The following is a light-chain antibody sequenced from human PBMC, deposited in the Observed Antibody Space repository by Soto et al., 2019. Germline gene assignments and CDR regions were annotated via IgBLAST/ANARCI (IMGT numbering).Light chain of an antibody. CDR1: QSVSSN. CDR3: QQYNNWPPWT. CDR2: GAS. V-gene: IGKV3-15*01. J-gene: IGKJ1*01. Sequence: EIVMTQSTATLSVSPGERATLSCRASQSVSSNLAWYQQKPGQAPRLLIYGASTRATGIPARFSGSGSGTEFTLTISSLQPEDFAVYYCQQYNNWPPWTFGQGTKVEIK.